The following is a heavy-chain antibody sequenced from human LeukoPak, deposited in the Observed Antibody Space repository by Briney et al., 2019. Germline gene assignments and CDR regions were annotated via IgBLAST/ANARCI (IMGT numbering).Heavy chain of an antibody. D-gene: IGHD6-6*01. V-gene: IGHV1-8*03. CDR2: MNPNSGNT. CDR3: ARALYSSSPVPVDY. J-gene: IGHJ4*02. CDR1: GGTFSNYA. Sequence: GSSVKVSCKASGGTFSNYAISWVRQAPGHGLQGMGWMNPNSGNTGYAQKFQGRVTITRNTSISTAYMELSTLRSEDTAVYYCARALYSSSPVPVDYWGQGTLVTVSS.